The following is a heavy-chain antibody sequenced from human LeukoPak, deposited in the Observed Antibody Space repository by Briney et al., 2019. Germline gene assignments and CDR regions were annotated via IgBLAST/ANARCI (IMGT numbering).Heavy chain of an antibody. CDR1: GGTFSSYA. CDR2: IIPMFRTA. D-gene: IGHD4-17*01. V-gene: IGHV1-69*13. J-gene: IGHJ4*02. Sequence: SVKVSCKASGGTFSSYAISWVRQASGQGLEWMGGIIPMFRTAHYAQKSQGRVTITADESTRTAYMELSSLRSEDTAVYYCARGTVTTCGPFDYWGQGTLVTVSS. CDR3: ARGTVTTCGPFDY.